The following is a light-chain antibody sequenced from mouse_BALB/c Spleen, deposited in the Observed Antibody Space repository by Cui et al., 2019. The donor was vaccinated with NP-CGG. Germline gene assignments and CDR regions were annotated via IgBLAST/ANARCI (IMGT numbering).Light chain of an antibody. CDR3: ALWYSNHWV. Sequence: QAVVTQESALPTSPGETVTLTCRSSIGAVTTSNYANWVQEKPDHLFTGLIGGTNNRPPGVPARFSGSLIGDKAALIITGAQTEDEAIYFCALWYSNHWVFGGGTKLTVL. CDR2: GTN. V-gene: IGLV1*01. CDR1: IGAVTTSNY. J-gene: IGLJ1*01.